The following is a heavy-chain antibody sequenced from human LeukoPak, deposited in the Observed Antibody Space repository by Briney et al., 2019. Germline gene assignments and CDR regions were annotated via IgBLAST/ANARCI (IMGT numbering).Heavy chain of an antibody. CDR3: ARATWDPNYYYYMDV. CDR1: GFTLSSYE. Sequence: GGSLRLSCAASGFTLSSYEMNWVRQAPGKGLEWVSYISSSGSTIYYADSVKGRFTISRDNAKNSLYLQMNSLRAKDTAVYFCARATWDPNYYYYMDVWGSGTTVTISS. J-gene: IGHJ6*03. CDR2: ISSSGSTI. V-gene: IGHV3-48*03. D-gene: IGHD1-26*01.